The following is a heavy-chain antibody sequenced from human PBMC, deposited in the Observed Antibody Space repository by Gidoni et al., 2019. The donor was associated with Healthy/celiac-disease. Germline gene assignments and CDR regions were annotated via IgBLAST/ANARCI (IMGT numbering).Heavy chain of an antibody. J-gene: IGHJ4*02. Sequence: EVQLLESGGGLVQPGGSLRLSCAASGFTFSSYAMSWVRQAPGKGLEWISALSGSGGSTYYADSVKGRFTISRDNSKNTLYLQMNSLRAEDTAVYYCAKDEENYYDSSGYISFFDYWGQGTLVTVSS. D-gene: IGHD3-22*01. CDR3: AKDEENYYDSSGYISFFDY. CDR1: GFTFSSYA. CDR2: LSGSGGST. V-gene: IGHV3-23*01.